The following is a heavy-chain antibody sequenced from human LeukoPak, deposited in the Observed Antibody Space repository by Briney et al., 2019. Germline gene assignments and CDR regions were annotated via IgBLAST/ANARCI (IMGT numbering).Heavy chain of an antibody. D-gene: IGHD2-2*01. CDR3: VRTLGRTSDFDY. CDR2: IYPGDSDT. CDR1: GYSISSGYY. V-gene: IGHV5-51*01. Sequence: ETLSLTCTVSGYSISSGYYWGWIRQPPGKGLEWMGSIYPGDSDTRYSPSFQGQVTISAGKSISTAYLQWSSLKASDTAMYYCVRTLGRTSDFDYWGQGTQVTVSS. J-gene: IGHJ4*02.